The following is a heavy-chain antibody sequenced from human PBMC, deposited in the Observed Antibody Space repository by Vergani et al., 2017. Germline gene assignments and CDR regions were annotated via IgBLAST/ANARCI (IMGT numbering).Heavy chain of an antibody. CDR2: IRYDGTKR. CDR3: TKAGQYDSDNFHDS. CDR1: GFTFRIYG. Sequence: QVQLVESGGGVVQPGGSLRLSCIASGFTFRIYGMHWVRQASGKGLEWVAFIRYDGTKRFYGDSVKGQFTISRDNSQTTVFLQMNSLRADDSAVYYCTKAGQYDSDNFHDSWGQGALVTVAS. D-gene: IGHD3-22*01. V-gene: IGHV3-30*02. J-gene: IGHJ1*01.